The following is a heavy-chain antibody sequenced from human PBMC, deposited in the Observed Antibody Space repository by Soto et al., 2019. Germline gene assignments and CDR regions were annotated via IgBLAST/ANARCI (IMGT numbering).Heavy chain of an antibody. CDR3: AHPLPGIAAAATPFDY. CDR2: IYWDDDK. CDR1: GFSLTTSGVG. V-gene: IGHV2-5*02. J-gene: IGHJ4*02. D-gene: IGHD6-13*01. Sequence: QITLKESGPTLVKPTQTLTLTCSFSGFSLTTSGVGVGWIRQPPGKALEWLALIYWDDDKRYSPSLKSRLTITKDTSTTQVVLTMTNMDPVDTATYYCAHPLPGIAAAATPFDYWGQGTLVTVSS.